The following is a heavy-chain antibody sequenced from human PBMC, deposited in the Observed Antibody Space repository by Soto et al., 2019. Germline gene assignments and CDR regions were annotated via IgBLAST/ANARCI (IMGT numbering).Heavy chain of an antibody. D-gene: IGHD3-10*01. Sequence: SCKASGGTFSSSSYYWGWIRQPPGKGLEWIGSIYYSGSTYYNPSLKSRVTISVDTSKNQFSLKLSSVTAADTAVYYCARHRGPMVRGVITNWFDPWGQGTLVTVSS. J-gene: IGHJ5*02. CDR3: ARHRGPMVRGVITNWFDP. CDR1: GGTFSSSSYY. CDR2: IYYSGST. V-gene: IGHV4-39*01.